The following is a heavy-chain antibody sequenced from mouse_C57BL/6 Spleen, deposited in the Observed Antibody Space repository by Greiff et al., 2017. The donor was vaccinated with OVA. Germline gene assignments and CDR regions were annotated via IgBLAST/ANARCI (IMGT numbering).Heavy chain of an antibody. CDR2: IDPSDSYT. Sequence: VKLQQPGAELVMPGASVKLSCKASGYTFTSYWMHWVKQRPGQGLEWIGEIDPSDSYTNYNQKFKGKSTLTVDKSSSTAYMQLSSLTSEDSAVYYCASHYGYDDYWGQGTTLTVSS. CDR1: GYTFTSYW. CDR3: ASHYGYDDY. V-gene: IGHV1-69*01. D-gene: IGHD2-2*01. J-gene: IGHJ2*01.